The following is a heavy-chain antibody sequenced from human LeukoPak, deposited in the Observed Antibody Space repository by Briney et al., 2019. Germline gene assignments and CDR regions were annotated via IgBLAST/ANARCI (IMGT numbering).Heavy chain of an antibody. CDR1: GGSISSYY. J-gene: IGHJ6*03. V-gene: IGHV4-59*12. D-gene: IGHD2-15*01. CDR2: IYYSGST. CDR3: ARAHLNDIVVVDPRYYYYMDV. Sequence: SETLSLTCTVSGGSISSYYWSWIRQPPGKGLEWIGYIYYSGSTNYNPSLKSRVTISVDTSKNQFSLKLSSVTAADTAVYYCARAHLNDIVVVDPRYYYYMDVWGKGTTVTVSS.